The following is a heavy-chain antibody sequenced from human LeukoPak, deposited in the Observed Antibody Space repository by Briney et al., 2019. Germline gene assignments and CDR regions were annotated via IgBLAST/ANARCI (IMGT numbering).Heavy chain of an antibody. V-gene: IGHV4-34*01. D-gene: IGHD2-15*01. CDR1: GGSFSGYY. Sequence: SETLSLTCAVYGGSFSGYYWSWIRQPPGKGLEWIGEINHSGSTNYNLSLKSRVTISVDTSKNQCSLKLSSVTAADTAVYYCAREGIGEVPYYFDYWRQGPLVTVSS. CDR2: INHSGST. J-gene: IGHJ4*02. CDR3: AREGIGEVPYYFDY.